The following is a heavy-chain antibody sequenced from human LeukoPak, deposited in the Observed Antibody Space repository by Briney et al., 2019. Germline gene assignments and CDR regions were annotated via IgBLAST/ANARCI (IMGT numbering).Heavy chain of an antibody. CDR2: INGDGSST. D-gene: IGHD5-24*01. J-gene: IGHJ5*02. CDR3: TRDAGYKMVDP. CDR1: GFTFSSYW. Sequence: GGSLRLSCAAAGFTFSSYWMHWVRQAPGKGLVWVARINGDGSSTSYADSVKGRFTISRDNAKSTLYLEMNSLRAEDTALYYCTRDAGYKMVDPWGQGTPVTVSS. V-gene: IGHV3-74*01.